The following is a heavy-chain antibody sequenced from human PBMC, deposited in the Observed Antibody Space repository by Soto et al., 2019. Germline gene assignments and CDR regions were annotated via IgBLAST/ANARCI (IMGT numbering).Heavy chain of an antibody. Sequence: PGGSLRLSCAASGFTFSSYSMNWVRQAPGKGLEWVSYISSSSSTIYYADSVKGRFTISRDNAKNSLYLQMNSLRAEDTAVYYWARDRVKFYYYYMDVWGKGNTVTVSS. V-gene: IGHV3-48*01. J-gene: IGHJ6*03. D-gene: IGHD3-22*01. CDR1: GFTFSSYS. CDR2: ISSSSSTI. CDR3: ARDRVKFYYYYMDV.